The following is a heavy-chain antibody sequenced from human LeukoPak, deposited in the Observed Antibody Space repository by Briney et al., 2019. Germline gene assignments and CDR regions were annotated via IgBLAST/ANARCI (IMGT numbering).Heavy chain of an antibody. CDR3: ARDSVQGIYYFDQ. V-gene: IGHV1-2*06. D-gene: IGHD3-10*01. CDR2: INPKSPGT. J-gene: IGHJ4*02. CDR1: GYTFTAYH. Sequence: ASVKVSCKTSGYTFTAYHIHWVRQAPGQGLEWMGRINPKSPGTNYAQRFQGRVTMTRDTPINTAYMELNGLTSDDTAVYYCARDSVQGIYYFDQWGQGTPVTVSS.